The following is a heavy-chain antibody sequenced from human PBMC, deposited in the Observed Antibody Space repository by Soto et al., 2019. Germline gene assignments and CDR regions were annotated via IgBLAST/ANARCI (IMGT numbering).Heavy chain of an antibody. CDR2: ISYEGSNT. J-gene: IGHJ6*02. D-gene: IGHD1-1*01. CDR3: ARVTPGNNLYYFSGMDV. Sequence: GGSLRLSCVASGFTFGTYAIHWVRQAPGKGLQWVALISYEGSNTYYAHSVKGRFTVSRDNSKSTLYLPMNSLRPEDTGVYYCARVTPGNNLYYFSGMDVWGQGTSVTVS. CDR1: GFTFGTYA. V-gene: IGHV3-30-3*01.